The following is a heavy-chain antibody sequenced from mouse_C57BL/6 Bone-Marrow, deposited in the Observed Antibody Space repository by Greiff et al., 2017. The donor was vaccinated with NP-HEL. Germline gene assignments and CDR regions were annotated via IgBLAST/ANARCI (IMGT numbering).Heavy chain of an antibody. CDR1: GYTFTDYN. CDR2: INPNNGGT. CDR3: ARSIYDGYAMDY. V-gene: IGHV1-18*01. J-gene: IGHJ4*01. D-gene: IGHD2-3*01. Sequence: VQLQQSGPELVKPGASVKIPCKASGYTFTDYNMDWVKQSHGKSLEWIGDINPNNGGTIYNQKFKGKATLTVDKSSSTAYMELRSLTSEDTAVNYCARSIYDGYAMDYWGQGTSVTVSS.